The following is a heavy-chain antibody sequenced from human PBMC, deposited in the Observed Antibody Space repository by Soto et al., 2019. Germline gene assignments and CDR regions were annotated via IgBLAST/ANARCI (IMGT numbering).Heavy chain of an antibody. CDR3: ARDRSGGSGGYYLI. CDR2: IIPIFGTA. Sequence: SVRVSCKASGGTFSSYAISWVRQAPGQGLEWMGGIIPIFGTANYAQKFQGRVTITADESTSTAYMELSSLRSEDTAVYYCARDRSGGSGGYYLIWGQGTLVTVSS. D-gene: IGHD3-22*01. CDR1: GGTFSSYA. J-gene: IGHJ4*02. V-gene: IGHV1-69*13.